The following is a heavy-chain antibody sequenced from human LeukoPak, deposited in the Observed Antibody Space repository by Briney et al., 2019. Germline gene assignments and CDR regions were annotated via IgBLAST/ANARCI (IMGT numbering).Heavy chain of an antibody. V-gene: IGHV4-34*01. Sequence: SETLSLTCAVYGGSFSGYYWSRIRQPPGKGLEWIGEINHSGSTNYNPSLKSRVTISVDTSKNQFSLKLSSVTAADTAVYYCARRGITMIAAFDPWGQGTLVTVSS. J-gene: IGHJ5*02. CDR1: GGSFSGYY. CDR2: INHSGST. D-gene: IGHD3-22*01. CDR3: ARRGITMIAAFDP.